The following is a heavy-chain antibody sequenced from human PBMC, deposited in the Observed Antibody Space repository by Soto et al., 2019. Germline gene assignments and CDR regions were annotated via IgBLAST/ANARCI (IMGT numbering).Heavy chain of an antibody. D-gene: IGHD4-17*01. V-gene: IGHV3-30*18. CDR3: AKGYGDYSPWDNEYFQH. CDR1: GFTFSSYG. J-gene: IGHJ1*01. CDR2: ISYDGSNK. Sequence: GGSLRLSCAASGFTFSSYGMHWVRQAPGKGLEWVAVISYDGSNKYYADSVKGRFTISRDNSKNTLYLQMNSLRAEDTAVYYCAKGYGDYSPWDNEYFQHWGQGTLVTVSS.